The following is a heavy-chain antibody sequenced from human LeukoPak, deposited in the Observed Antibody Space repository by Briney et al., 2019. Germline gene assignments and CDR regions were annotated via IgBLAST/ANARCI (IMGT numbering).Heavy chain of an antibody. Sequence: SETLSLTCTVSGGSISSCSYYWGWIRQPPGKGLEWIGSIYYSGSTYYNPSLKSRVTISVDTSKNQFSLKLSSVTAADTAVYYCARHLVLFTYYYDSSGYSRGFDYWGQGTLVTVSS. J-gene: IGHJ4*02. CDR2: IYYSGST. V-gene: IGHV4-39*01. CDR1: GGSISSCSYY. CDR3: ARHLVLFTYYYDSSGYSRGFDY. D-gene: IGHD3-22*01.